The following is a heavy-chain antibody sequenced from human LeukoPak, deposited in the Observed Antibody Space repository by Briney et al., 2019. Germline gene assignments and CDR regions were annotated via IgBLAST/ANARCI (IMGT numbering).Heavy chain of an antibody. CDR3: ARDKSKAGAADTRGHDAFDI. CDR2: ISSSGSTI. CDR1: GFTFSSYE. Sequence: GGSLRLSCAASGFTFSSYEMNWVRQAPGKGLEWVSYISSSGSTIYYADSVKGRFTISRDNAKNSLYLQMNSLRAEDTAVYYCARDKSKAGAADTRGHDAFDIWGQGTMVTVSS. D-gene: IGHD6-13*01. V-gene: IGHV3-48*03. J-gene: IGHJ3*02.